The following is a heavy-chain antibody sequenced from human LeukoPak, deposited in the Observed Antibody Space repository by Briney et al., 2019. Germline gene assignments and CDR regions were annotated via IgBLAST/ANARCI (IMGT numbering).Heavy chain of an antibody. D-gene: IGHD6-19*01. Sequence: GGSLRLSCAASGFTFSSYEMNWVRQAPGKGLEWVSYISSSGSTIYYADSVKGRFTISRDNAKNSLYLQMNSLRAENTAVYYCASVGIAVAYWGQGTLVTVSP. J-gene: IGHJ4*02. CDR2: ISSSGSTI. CDR3: ASVGIAVAY. V-gene: IGHV3-48*03. CDR1: GFTFSSYE.